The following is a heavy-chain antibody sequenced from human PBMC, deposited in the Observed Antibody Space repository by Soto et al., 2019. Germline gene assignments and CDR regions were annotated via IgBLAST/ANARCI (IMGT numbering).Heavy chain of an antibody. CDR3: ATLTHTDPWQTLTTPDNWFDP. CDR1: GGSTSNRRCY. Sequence: PSETLSLTCTVSGGSTSNRRCYWGWIRQPPGKGLEWIGSMYYSGNVYYNPSLKSRVTISVDTSKNQFSLKASDTAMYYCATLTHTDPWQTLTTPDNWFDPWGQGTLVTVSS. D-gene: IGHD4-4*01. V-gene: IGHV4-39*07. CDR2: MYYSGNV. J-gene: IGHJ5*02.